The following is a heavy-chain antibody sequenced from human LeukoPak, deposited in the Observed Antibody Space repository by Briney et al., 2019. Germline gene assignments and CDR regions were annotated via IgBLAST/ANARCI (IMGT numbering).Heavy chain of an antibody. V-gene: IGHV3-23*01. Sequence: PGGSLRLSCVASGFIFTDYWMTWVRQAPGKGLEWVSSISGSGGNTYYADSVKGRFTISRDNSKNTLYLQMNSLRAEDTAVYYCANFDSFYDFWSGPSAPWGQGTLVTVSS. D-gene: IGHD3-3*01. CDR2: ISGSGGNT. CDR1: GFIFTDYW. J-gene: IGHJ5*02. CDR3: ANFDSFYDFWSGPSAP.